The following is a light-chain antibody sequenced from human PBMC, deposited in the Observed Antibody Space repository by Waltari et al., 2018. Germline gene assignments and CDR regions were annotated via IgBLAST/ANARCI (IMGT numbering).Light chain of an antibody. CDR2: EAS. CDR3: QQYHTYPWT. J-gene: IGKJ1*01. V-gene: IGKV1-5*03. CDR1: QSINNW. Sequence: DIQMTQSPSTLSASIGDRVTTTCRASQSINNWLAWNQQKPGKAPKLLISEASSLESGVPSRFSGSGSGTDFTLTISSLQPDDFATYYCQQYHTYPWTFGQGTKVEIK.